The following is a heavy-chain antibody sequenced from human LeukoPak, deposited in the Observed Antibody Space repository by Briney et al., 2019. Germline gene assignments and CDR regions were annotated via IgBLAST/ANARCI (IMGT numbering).Heavy chain of an antibody. V-gene: IGHV3-43D*03. CDR2: ISWDGGST. J-gene: IGHJ4*02. CDR3: AKENVSSGWPYFDY. CDR1: GFTFDDYA. D-gene: IGHD6-19*01. Sequence: GGSLRLSCAASGFTFDDYAMHWVRQAPGKGLEWVSLISWDGGSTYYADSVKGRFTISRDNSKNSLYLQMNSLRAEDTALYYCAKENVSSGWPYFDYWGQGTLVTVSS.